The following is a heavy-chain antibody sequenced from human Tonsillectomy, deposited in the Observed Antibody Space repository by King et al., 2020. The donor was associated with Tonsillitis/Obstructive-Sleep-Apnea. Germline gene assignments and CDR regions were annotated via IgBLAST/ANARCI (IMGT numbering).Heavy chain of an antibody. CDR2: ISVYNGNT. CDR3: ARSPRAEYDLWCGFYSSSYYMAV. Sequence: VQLVESGAEVKKPGASVKVSCKASGYTFSSYGITWVRQAPGQGLEWMGWISVYNGNTKYAQNLQGRVKMTTDTSTRTAYMELRSLSSDDTAVYSCARSPRAEYDLWCGFYSSSYYMAVWGKGTTVTAS. D-gene: IGHD3-3*01. V-gene: IGHV1-18*01. J-gene: IGHJ6*03. CDR1: GYTFSSYG.